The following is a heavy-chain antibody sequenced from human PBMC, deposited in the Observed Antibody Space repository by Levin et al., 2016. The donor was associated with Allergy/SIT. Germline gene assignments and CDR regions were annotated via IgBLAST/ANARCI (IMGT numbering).Heavy chain of an antibody. CDR2: TSYSGST. Sequence: SETLSLTCTVSGASVSGASVTNGGYYWSWIRQHPGKGLEWIGYTSYSGSTNYNPSLKSRLTISVDTSKNQVSLNLNSVTAADTAVYYCAGSPGLLWFGDLLMSAFDIWGQGIMVTVSS. CDR1: GASVSGASVTNGGYY. J-gene: IGHJ3*02. CDR3: AGSPGLLWFGDLLMSAFDI. V-gene: IGHV4-31*03. D-gene: IGHD3-10*01.